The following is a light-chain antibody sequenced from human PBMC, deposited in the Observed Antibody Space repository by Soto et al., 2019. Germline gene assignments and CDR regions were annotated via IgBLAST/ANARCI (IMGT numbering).Light chain of an antibody. CDR3: QQYNSYWT. Sequence: EIVLTQSPATLSLSPGARAPLSCRASQSVSNYLAWYQHRPGQAPRLLIYDASNRATGIPARFSGSGSGTDFTLTISSLEPEDFATYYCQQYNSYWTFGQGTKVDIK. J-gene: IGKJ1*01. CDR1: QSVSNY. V-gene: IGKV3-11*01. CDR2: DAS.